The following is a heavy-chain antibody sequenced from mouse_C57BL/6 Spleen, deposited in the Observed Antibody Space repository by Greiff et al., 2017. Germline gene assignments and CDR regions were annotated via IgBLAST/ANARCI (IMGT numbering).Heavy chain of an antibody. CDR1: GYAFSSYW. V-gene: IGHV1-80*01. J-gene: IGHJ2*01. Sequence: QVQLQQSGAELVKPGASVKISCKASGYAFSSYWMNWVKQRPGKGLEWIGQIYPGDGDTNYNGKFKGKATLTADKSSSTAYMQLSSLTSEDSAVYFCARVYIYDYDVGGDDWGQGTTLTVSS. D-gene: IGHD2-4*01. CDR3: ARVYIYDYDVGGDD. CDR2: IYPGDGDT.